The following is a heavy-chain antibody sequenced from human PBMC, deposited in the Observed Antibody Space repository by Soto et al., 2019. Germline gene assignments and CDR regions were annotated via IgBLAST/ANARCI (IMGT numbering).Heavy chain of an antibody. Sequence: GESLKISFQISGDTSTTYLICFVLQLPGKGLDCVWTIYPDDSDTRYSPSFQGRVTISADKSINTVYLQWSRLEASDTGIFYCAKGGIKIGAYHWFETRGQATLV. CDR1: GDTSTTYL. D-gene: IGHD3-16*01. V-gene: IGHV5-51*01. CDR3: AKGGIKIGAYHWFET. J-gene: IGHJ5*02. CDR2: IYPDDSDT.